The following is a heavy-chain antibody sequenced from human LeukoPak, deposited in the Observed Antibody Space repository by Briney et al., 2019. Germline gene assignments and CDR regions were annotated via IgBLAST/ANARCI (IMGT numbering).Heavy chain of an antibody. CDR2: ISGSGYST. CDR1: GFTFSSYW. CDR3: AKDYGDYAYYFHY. V-gene: IGHV3-23*01. J-gene: IGHJ4*02. D-gene: IGHD4-17*01. Sequence: GGSLRLSCAASGFTFSSYWMNWVRQAPGKGLEWVSVISGSGYSTYYADSVKGRFTISRDNSKNTLYLQTNSLRAEDTAVYYCAKDYGDYAYYFHYWGQGTLVTVSS.